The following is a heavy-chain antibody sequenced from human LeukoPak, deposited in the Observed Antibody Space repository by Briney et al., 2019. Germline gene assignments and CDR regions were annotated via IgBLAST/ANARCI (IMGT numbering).Heavy chain of an antibody. D-gene: IGHD5-24*01. J-gene: IGHJ3*02. V-gene: IGHV1-46*01. Sequence: ASVKVSCKASGYTFTKYYIHWVRQAPGQGLGWMGLINPGGDNTNYAQNFQGRVTMTRDTSTSTVYMELSSLRSEDTAIYYCARIRDGYNDAYDIWGQGTVVTVPS. CDR1: GYTFTKYY. CDR2: INPGGDNT. CDR3: ARIRDGYNDAYDI.